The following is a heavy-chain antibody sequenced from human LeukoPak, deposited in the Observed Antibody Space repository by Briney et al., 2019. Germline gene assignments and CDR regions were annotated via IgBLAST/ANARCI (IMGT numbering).Heavy chain of an antibody. CDR1: GYTFTGCY. J-gene: IGHJ3*02. V-gene: IGHV1-2*02. CDR2: FNPNSGGT. Sequence: ASVTVSFTASGYTFTGCYMHLVRQAPGQGLGWMGWFNPNSGGTNYAQKFQGRVTMTRDTSISTAYMELSRLRSDDTAVYYCAREDIVIMVYAIDGAFDIWGQGTMVTVSS. D-gene: IGHD2-8*01. CDR3: AREDIVIMVYAIDGAFDI.